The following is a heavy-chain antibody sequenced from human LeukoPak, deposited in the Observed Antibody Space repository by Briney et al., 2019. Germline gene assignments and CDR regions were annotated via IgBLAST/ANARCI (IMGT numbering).Heavy chain of an antibody. J-gene: IGHJ4*02. Sequence: GSLRLPCAASGFTFSNYAMHWVRQTPGKGLEWVAVISYDGSNKYYADSVKGRFTISRDNSENTLYLQINSLRLEDSALYYCVRGSVAVAGPTDYWGQGTLVTVSS. CDR3: VRGSVAVAGPTDY. CDR1: GFTFSNYA. CDR2: ISYDGSNK. D-gene: IGHD6-19*01. V-gene: IGHV3-30*04.